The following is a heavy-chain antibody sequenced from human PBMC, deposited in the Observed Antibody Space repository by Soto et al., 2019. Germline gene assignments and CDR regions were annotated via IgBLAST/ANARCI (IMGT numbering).Heavy chain of an antibody. D-gene: IGHD6-19*01. J-gene: IGHJ4*02. CDR1: GDSVSSNTAA. CDR2: TYYRSNWRH. V-gene: IGHV6-1*01. CDR3: ARGVAGSGFDL. Sequence: LSLTCAISGDSVSSNTAAWNWIRSSPSRGLEWLGRTYYRSNWRHDYAVSVKSRITVNPDTSKNHFSLQLNSVTPDDTAVYYCARGVAGSGFDLWGQGTPVTVSS.